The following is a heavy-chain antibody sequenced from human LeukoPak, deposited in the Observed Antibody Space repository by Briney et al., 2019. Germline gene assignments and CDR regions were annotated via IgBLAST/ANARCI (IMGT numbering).Heavy chain of an antibody. CDR2: ISYDGKSK. Sequence: PGGSLRLSCVGSGYILRYLAIHWVRQAPGKGLEWVALISYDGKSKYYADSMKGRFIISRDNSKNTLFLQMSGLRVDDTVVYYLVREAQDLVRDYYYYMDVWGKGTTVTVSS. CDR1: GYILRYLA. V-gene: IGHV3-30*15. CDR3: VREAQDLVRDYYYYMDV. D-gene: IGHD2-8*01. J-gene: IGHJ6*03.